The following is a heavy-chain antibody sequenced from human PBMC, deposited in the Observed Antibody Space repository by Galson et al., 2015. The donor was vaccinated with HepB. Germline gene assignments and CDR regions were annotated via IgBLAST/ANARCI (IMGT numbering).Heavy chain of an antibody. CDR3: ARTYYCDTGGSDCDYYYAMDV. CDR1: GGTFNKYI. Sequence: SVKVSCKASGGTFNKYIFNWARQAPGQGLEWMGGIIAFFGAADYAQRFQGRVTISADESARTAHMELRSLRSDDTAVYYCARTYYCDTGGSDCDYYYAMDVWGQGTSVIVSS. D-gene: IGHD3-22*01. J-gene: IGHJ6*02. V-gene: IGHV1-69*13. CDR2: IIAFFGAA.